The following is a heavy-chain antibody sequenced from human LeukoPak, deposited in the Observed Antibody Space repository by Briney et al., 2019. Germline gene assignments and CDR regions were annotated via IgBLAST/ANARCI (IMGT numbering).Heavy chain of an antibody. D-gene: IGHD2-2*01. CDR3: ARARRQDIVVVPAAGDAFDI. J-gene: IGHJ3*02. Sequence: SETLSLTCTVSGGSISSYYWSWIRQPPGKGLEWIGYIYYSGSTNYNPSLKSRVTISVDTSKNQFSLKLSSVTAADTAVYYRARARRQDIVVVPAAGDAFDIWGQGTMVTVSS. CDR2: IYYSGST. CDR1: GGSISSYY. V-gene: IGHV4-59*01.